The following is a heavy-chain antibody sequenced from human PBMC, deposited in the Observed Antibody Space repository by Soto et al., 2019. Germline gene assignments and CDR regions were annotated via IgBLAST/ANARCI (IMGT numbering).Heavy chain of an antibody. Sequence: EVQLVESGGGLVQPGGSLRLSCAASGFTFSSYSMNWVRQAPGKGLEWVSYISSSSSTIYYADSVKGRFTISRDNAKNSLYLQMHRLRAEDTAVYYCARDPTTVTTLKNDYWGQGTLVTVSS. D-gene: IGHD4-17*01. CDR3: ARDPTTVTTLKNDY. CDR2: ISSSSSTI. V-gene: IGHV3-48*01. CDR1: GFTFSSYS. J-gene: IGHJ4*02.